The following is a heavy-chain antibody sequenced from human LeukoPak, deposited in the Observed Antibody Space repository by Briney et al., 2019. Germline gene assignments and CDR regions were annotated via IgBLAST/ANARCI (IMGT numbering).Heavy chain of an antibody. V-gene: IGHV4-59*11. J-gene: IGHJ4*02. CDR1: GASISPHF. CDR3: ARDDGRGVVTPY. Sequence: SETLSLTCNVSGASISPHFWSWIRQPPGKGLEWVGYVYYSGIATYNPSLKSRATISVDMSKNQVSLKLTSVTAADTAVYYCARDDGRGVVTPYWGQGTLVTVSS. D-gene: IGHD2-21*02. CDR2: VYYSGIA.